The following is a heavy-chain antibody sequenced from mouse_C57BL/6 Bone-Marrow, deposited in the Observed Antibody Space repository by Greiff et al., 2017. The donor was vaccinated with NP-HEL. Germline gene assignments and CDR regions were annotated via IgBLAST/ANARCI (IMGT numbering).Heavy chain of an antibody. CDR2: IDPENGDT. CDR1: GFNIKDDY. J-gene: IGHJ2*01. V-gene: IGHV14-4*01. D-gene: IGHD4-1*01. Sequence: VHLKQSGAELVRPGASVKLSCTASGFNIKDDYMHWVKQRPEQGLEWIGWIDPENGDTEYASKFQGKATITADTSSNTAYLQLSSLTSEDTAVYYCTTGELRYYFDYWGQGTTLTVSS. CDR3: TTGELRYYFDY.